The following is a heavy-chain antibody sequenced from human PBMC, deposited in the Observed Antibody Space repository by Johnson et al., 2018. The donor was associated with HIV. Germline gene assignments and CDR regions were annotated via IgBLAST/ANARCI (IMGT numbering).Heavy chain of an antibody. D-gene: IGHD2-15*01. J-gene: IGHJ3*02. CDR1: GFTFSDHY. CDR2: ISSSGRTT. Sequence: QVQLVESGGGLVKAGGSLRLSCAASGFTFSDHYMTWIRQAPGKGLECISSISSSGRTTYYADSVKGRFTISRDNAKNSLYLQMNSLRAEDTALYYCASSAPGLLPNDAFDIWGQGTMVTVSS. V-gene: IGHV3-11*01. CDR3: ASSAPGLLPNDAFDI.